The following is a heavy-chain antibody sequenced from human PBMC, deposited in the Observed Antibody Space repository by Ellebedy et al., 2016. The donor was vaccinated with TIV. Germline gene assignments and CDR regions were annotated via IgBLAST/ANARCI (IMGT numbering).Heavy chain of an antibody. Sequence: MPWETLSLTCTVSGGSISGSSYYWGWIRRPPGKGLEWLGTIYHTGHIYDNPSLGNRVTISIDTSKNQFSLTVRSVTAADTAVYYCAMHQKELFDYWGPGALISVSS. D-gene: IGHD1-26*01. J-gene: IGHJ4*02. CDR1: GGSISGSSYY. CDR2: IYHTGHI. CDR3: AMHQKELFDY. V-gene: IGHV4-39*07.